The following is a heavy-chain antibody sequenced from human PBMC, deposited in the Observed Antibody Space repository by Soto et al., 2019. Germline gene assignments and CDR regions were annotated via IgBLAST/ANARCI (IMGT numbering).Heavy chain of an antibody. D-gene: IGHD6-19*01. V-gene: IGHV1-69*13. CDR1: GGTFSSYA. Sequence: SVKVSCKASGGTFSSYAISWVRQAPGQGLEWMGGIIPIFGTANYAQKFQGRVTITADESTSTAYMELSSLRSEDTAVYYCARDRSDGYGYYYGMDVWGQGTTVTVSS. J-gene: IGHJ6*02. CDR2: IIPIFGTA. CDR3: ARDRSDGYGYYYGMDV.